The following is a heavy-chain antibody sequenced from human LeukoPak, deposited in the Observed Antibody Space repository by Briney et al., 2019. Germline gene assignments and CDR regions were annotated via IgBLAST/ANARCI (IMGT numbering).Heavy chain of an antibody. J-gene: IGHJ3*02. V-gene: IGHV2-5*01. CDR2: IYWNDDK. D-gene: IGHD6-6*01. CDR1: GFSLSTSGVG. CDR3: AHVYRRGYSSSFDAFDI. Sequence: SGLTLVNPTQTLTLTCTFSGFSLSTSGVGVGWIRQPPGKALEWLALIYWNDDKRYSPSLKSRLTITKDTSKNQVVLTMTNMDPVDTATYYCAHVYRRGYSSSFDAFDIWGQGTMVTVSS.